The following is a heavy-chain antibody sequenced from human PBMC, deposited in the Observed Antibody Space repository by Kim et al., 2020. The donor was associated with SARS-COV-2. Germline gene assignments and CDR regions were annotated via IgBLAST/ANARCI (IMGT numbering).Heavy chain of an antibody. Sequence: GGSLRLSCAASGFTFSSYAMSWVRQAPGKGLEWVSAISGSGSSTYYADSVKGRFTISRDNSKNTLYLQMNSLRAEDTAVYYCASRGFGELLGDYWGQGTLVTVSS. CDR1: GFTFSSYA. J-gene: IGHJ4*02. D-gene: IGHD3-10*01. CDR3: ASRGFGELLGDY. V-gene: IGHV3-23*01. CDR2: ISGSGSST.